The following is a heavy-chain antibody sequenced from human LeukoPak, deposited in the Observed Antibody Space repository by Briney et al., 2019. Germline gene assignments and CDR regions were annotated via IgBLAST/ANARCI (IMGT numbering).Heavy chain of an antibody. Sequence: GGSLRLSCAASGFTFNTFNMNWVRQAPGKGLEWVSSITSGGDYIYYADSVKGRFTTSRDNAKNSLSLQLNSLRVEDTAVYYCARGHYEALAASYKWTPDYWGQGTLVTVSS. CDR2: ITSGGDYI. CDR1: GFTFNTFN. D-gene: IGHD3-9*01. CDR3: ARGHYEALAASYKWTPDY. V-gene: IGHV3-21*03. J-gene: IGHJ4*02.